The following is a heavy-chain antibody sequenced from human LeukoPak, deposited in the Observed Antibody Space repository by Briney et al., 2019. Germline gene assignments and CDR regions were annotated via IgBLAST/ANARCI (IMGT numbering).Heavy chain of an antibody. Sequence: SETLSLTCTVSGGSISNYYWNWIRQSPGKGLEWIGYILSSGSTHHNPSLTGRISLSVDTSKNQFSLKLSSVTAADTAVYYCAQRVISEFSIDKGNWLDPWGQGTLVTVSS. CDR3: AQRVISEFSIDKGNWLDP. D-gene: IGHD3-3*02. J-gene: IGHJ5*02. CDR2: ILSSGST. CDR1: GGSISNYY. V-gene: IGHV4-4*09.